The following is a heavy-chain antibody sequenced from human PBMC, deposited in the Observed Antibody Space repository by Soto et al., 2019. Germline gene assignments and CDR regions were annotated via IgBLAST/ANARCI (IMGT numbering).Heavy chain of an antibody. V-gene: IGHV3-30*18. CDR2: ISYDGSNK. Sequence: QVQLVESGGGVVQPGRSLRLSCAASGFTFSSYGMHWVRQAPGKGLEWVAVISYDGSNKYYADSVKGRFTISRDNSKNTLYLPMNSLRAEDTAVYYCAKGKYDFWSGSKLYGMDVWGQGTTVTVSS. CDR3: AKGKYDFWSGSKLYGMDV. J-gene: IGHJ6*02. CDR1: GFTFSSYG. D-gene: IGHD3-3*01.